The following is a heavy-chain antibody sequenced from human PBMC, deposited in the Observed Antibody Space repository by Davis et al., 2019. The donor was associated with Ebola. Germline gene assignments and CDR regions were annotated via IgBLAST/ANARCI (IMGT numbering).Heavy chain of an antibody. Sequence: AASVKVSCKASGYTFTGYYMHWVRQAPGQGLEWMGRINPNSGGTNYAQKFQGRVTMTRDTSISTAYMELSRLRSDDTAVYYCARDGLLWFGELLHYYYGMDVWGKGTTVTVSS. CDR2: INPNSGGT. V-gene: IGHV1-2*06. J-gene: IGHJ6*04. CDR3: ARDGLLWFGELLHYYYGMDV. D-gene: IGHD3-10*01. CDR1: GYTFTGYY.